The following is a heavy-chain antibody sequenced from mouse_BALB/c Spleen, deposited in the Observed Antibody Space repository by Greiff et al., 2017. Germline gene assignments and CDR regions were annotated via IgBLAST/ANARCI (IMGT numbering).Heavy chain of an antibody. CDR3: ARSGYYGSSYVAMDY. J-gene: IGHJ4*01. CDR1: GFNIKDTY. V-gene: IGHV14-3*02. Sequence: VQLKESGAELVKPGASVKLSCTASGFNIKDTYMHWVKQRPEQGLEWIGRIDPANGNTKYDPKFQGKATITADTSSNTAYLQLSSLTSEDTAVYYCARSGYYGSSYVAMDYWGQGTSVTVSS. D-gene: IGHD1-1*01. CDR2: IDPANGNT.